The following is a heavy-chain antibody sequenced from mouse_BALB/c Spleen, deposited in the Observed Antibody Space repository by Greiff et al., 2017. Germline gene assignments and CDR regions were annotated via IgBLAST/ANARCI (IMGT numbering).Heavy chain of an antibody. V-gene: IGHV2-2*02. CDR2: IWGDGST. J-gene: IGHJ3*01. CDR1: GFSLTGYG. CDR3: ARSTMITTAWFAY. Sequence: VQLQQSGPGLVQPSQSLSITCTVSGFSLTGYGVNWVRQPPGKGLEWLGMIWGDGSTDYNAAFISRLSISKDNSKSQVFFKMNSLQANDTAIYYCARSTMITTAWFAYWGQGTLVTVSA. D-gene: IGHD2-4*01.